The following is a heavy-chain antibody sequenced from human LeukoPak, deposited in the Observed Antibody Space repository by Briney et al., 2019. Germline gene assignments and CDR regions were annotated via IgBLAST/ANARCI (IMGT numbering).Heavy chain of an antibody. CDR2: IYSSGTT. CDR1: GVSISNIY. J-gene: IGHJ2*01. Sequence: PSETLSLTCTVSGVSISNIYWSWIRQPAGKGLEWIGCIYSSGTTNYNPSLKSRVTMSIDTPKNQFSLKLTSVTAADTAVYYCARNEGYCSGGTCYYWNFDLWGRGTLVTVSS. CDR3: ARNEGYCSGGTCYYWNFDL. D-gene: IGHD2-15*01. V-gene: IGHV4-4*07.